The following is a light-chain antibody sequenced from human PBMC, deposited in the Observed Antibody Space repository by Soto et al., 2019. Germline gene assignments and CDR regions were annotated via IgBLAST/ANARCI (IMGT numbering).Light chain of an antibody. CDR1: QSVSSSY. J-gene: IGKJ5*01. CDR2: GAS. Sequence: EIVLTQSPGTLSLSPGERATISCKASQSVSSSYLAWYKQKPGQAPRLLIYGASSRATGIPDRFSGSGSGTDFTLTSSRLEPEDFAVYYCQQYGSSPYTFGQGTRLEIK. CDR3: QQYGSSPYT. V-gene: IGKV3-20*01.